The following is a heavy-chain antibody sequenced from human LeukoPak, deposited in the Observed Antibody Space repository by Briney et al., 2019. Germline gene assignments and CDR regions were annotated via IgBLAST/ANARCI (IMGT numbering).Heavy chain of an antibody. CDR1: GGSISSYY. V-gene: IGHV4-59*08. J-gene: IGHJ5*02. Sequence: SETLSLTCTVSGGSISSYYWSWIRQPPGKGLEWIGYIYYSGSTNYNPSLKSRVTISVDTSKNQFSLKLSSVTAADTAVYYCARAIYGSGSIWFDPWGQGTLVTVPS. CDR3: ARAIYGSGSIWFDP. D-gene: IGHD3-10*01. CDR2: IYYSGST.